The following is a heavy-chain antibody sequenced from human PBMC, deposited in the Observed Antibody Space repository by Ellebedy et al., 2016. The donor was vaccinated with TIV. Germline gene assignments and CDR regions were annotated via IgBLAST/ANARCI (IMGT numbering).Heavy chain of an antibody. CDR1: GFTFSSYS. D-gene: IGHD3-10*01. V-gene: IGHV3-21*01. CDR2: ISSSSSYI. CDR3: AKDSRDYYYGMDV. Sequence: GESLKISXAASGFTFSSYSMNWVRQAPGKGLEWVSSISSSSSYIYYADSVKGRFTISRDNAKNSLYLQMNSLRAEDAAVYYCAKDSRDYYYGMDVWGQGTTVTVSS. J-gene: IGHJ6*02.